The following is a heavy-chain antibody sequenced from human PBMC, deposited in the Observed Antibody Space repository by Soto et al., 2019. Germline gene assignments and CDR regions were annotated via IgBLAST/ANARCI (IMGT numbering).Heavy chain of an antibody. J-gene: IGHJ4*02. CDR2: INPNSGGT. V-gene: IGHV1-2*02. Sequence: AASVKVSCKASGYTFTGYYMHWVRQAPGQGLEWMGWINPNSGGTNYAQKFQGRVTMTRDTSISTAYMELSRLRSDDTAVYYCARDPDAVNYYDSSGYYYPTGWGQGTLVTVSS. CDR3: ARDPDAVNYYDSSGYYYPTG. CDR1: GYTFTGYY. D-gene: IGHD3-22*01.